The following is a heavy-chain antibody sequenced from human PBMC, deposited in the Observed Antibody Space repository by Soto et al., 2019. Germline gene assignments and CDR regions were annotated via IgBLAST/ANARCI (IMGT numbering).Heavy chain of an antibody. CDR2: INPNSGNT. Sequence: ASVKVSCXASGYIFTNYDINWVRQATGQGLENLGWINPNSGNTGYVQKFKGRVTMTRNTSINTAYMELNSLRSEDTAVYYCARGIKYGDYSRWCDPWGQGTLVTVSS. CDR3: ARGIKYGDYSRWCDP. D-gene: IGHD4-17*01. J-gene: IGHJ5*02. CDR1: GYIFTNYD. V-gene: IGHV1-8*01.